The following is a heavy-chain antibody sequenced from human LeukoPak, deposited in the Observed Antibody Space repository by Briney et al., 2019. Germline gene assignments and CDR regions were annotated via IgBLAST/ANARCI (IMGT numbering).Heavy chain of an antibody. CDR3: ARESERWLQFWAFDI. V-gene: IGHV3-30*02. CDR2: IWYDGRNK. Sequence: GGSLRLSCAASGFIFRSNGMHWVRQAPGKGLEWVAFIWYDGRNKDYVDSVKGRFTISRDNSKNTLYLQMNSLRAEDTAVYYCARESERWLQFWAFDIWGQGTMVTVSS. D-gene: IGHD5-24*01. J-gene: IGHJ3*02. CDR1: GFIFRSNG.